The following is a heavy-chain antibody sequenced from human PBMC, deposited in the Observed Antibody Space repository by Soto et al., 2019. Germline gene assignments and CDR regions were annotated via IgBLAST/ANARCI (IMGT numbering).Heavy chain of an antibody. CDR3: ASDGPEGKVGDY. CDR1: GFTFRDYG. V-gene: IGHV3-23*01. CDR2: ILKGGDT. Sequence: EVHLLESGGGLAQSGGSLRLSCAASGFTFRDYGMTWVRQAPGKGLQWISTILKGGDTYYADSVKGRFTISRDNSENTLFLQMSSLRPEDTAVYACASDGPEGKVGDYWGQGTLVTVSS. J-gene: IGHJ4*02.